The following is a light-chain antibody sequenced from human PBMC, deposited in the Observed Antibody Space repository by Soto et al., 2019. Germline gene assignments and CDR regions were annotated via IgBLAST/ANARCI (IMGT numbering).Light chain of an antibody. V-gene: IGKV1-5*03. CDR3: QHYNSYSAA. CDR1: QTISSW. CDR2: KAS. J-gene: IGKJ1*01. Sequence: EIPISQSPSTLSGYRADRVTITCRASQTISSWLAWYQQKPGKAPKLLIYKASTLKSGVPSRFSGSGSGTEFTLTISSLQPDDFATYCRQHYNSYSAAFGQGTKVDIK.